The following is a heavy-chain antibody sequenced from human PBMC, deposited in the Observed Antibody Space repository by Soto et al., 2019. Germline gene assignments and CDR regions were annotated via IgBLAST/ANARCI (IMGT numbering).Heavy chain of an antibody. CDR2: ISYDGSNK. CDR1: GFTFSSYG. V-gene: IGHV3-30*18. J-gene: IGHJ6*02. D-gene: IGHD6-6*01. CDR3: AKAPSLYYYYYGMDV. Sequence: QVQLVESGGGVVQPGRSLRLSCAASGFTFSSYGMQWVRQAPGKGLEWVAVISYDGSNKYYADSVKGRFTISRDNSKNTLYLQMNSLRAEDTAVYYCAKAPSLYYYYYGMDVWGQGTTVTVSS.